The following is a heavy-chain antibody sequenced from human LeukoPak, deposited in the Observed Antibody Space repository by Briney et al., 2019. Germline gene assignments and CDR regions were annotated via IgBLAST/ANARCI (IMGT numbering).Heavy chain of an antibody. CDR3: AKDRTVGASYWYFDL. CDR2: IKQDASEI. V-gene: IGHV3-7*03. D-gene: IGHD1-26*01. J-gene: IGHJ2*01. Sequence: PGGSLRLSCAASGFTFSGYWMSWVRQAPGKGLEWVANIKQDASEIYYVDSVKGRFTISRDSSRNTLFLHMNTLRAEDTAIYYCAKDRTVGASYWYFDLWGRGTLVTVSS. CDR1: GFTFSGYW.